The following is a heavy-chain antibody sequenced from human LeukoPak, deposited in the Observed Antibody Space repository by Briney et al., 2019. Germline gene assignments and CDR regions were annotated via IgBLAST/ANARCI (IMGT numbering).Heavy chain of an antibody. D-gene: IGHD3-22*01. Sequence: SETLPLTCAVYGGSFSGYSWNWIRQPPGKGLEWIGEINHSGGTNYNPSLKSRVTISVDTSKNQFSLKLSSVTAADTAVYYCARGRNTYYYDSSGYYWGQGTLVTVSS. CDR1: GGSFSGYS. CDR3: ARGRNTYYYDSSGYY. CDR2: INHSGGT. J-gene: IGHJ4*02. V-gene: IGHV4-34*01.